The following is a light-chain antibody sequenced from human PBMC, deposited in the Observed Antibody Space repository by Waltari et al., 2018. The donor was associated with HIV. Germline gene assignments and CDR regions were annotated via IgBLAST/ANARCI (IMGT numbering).Light chain of an antibody. J-gene: IGLJ3*02. V-gene: IGLV1-44*01. CDR1: SSNIGSNT. CDR2: SNK. Sequence: QSVLTQPPSASGTPGQRVTISCSGSSSNIGSNTVNWYQQPPGTAPKLLIYSNKQRPSGVPDRFSGSKSGTSASLAISGLQSEDEADYYWAAWDDSLNGWVFGGGTKLTVL. CDR3: AAWDDSLNGWV.